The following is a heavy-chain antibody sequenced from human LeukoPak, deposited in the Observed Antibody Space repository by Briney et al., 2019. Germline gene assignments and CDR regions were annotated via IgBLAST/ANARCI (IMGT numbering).Heavy chain of an antibody. CDR2: ISWNSGSI. CDR3: AKDTAYAFYSNYVLGGPAFDI. V-gene: IGHV3-9*01. D-gene: IGHD4-4*01. CDR1: GFTFDDYA. Sequence: PGRSLRLSCAASGFTFDDYAMHWVRQAPGKGLEWVSGISWNSGSIGYADSVKGRFTISRDNAKNSLYLQMNSLRAEDTALYYCAKDTAYAFYSNYVLGGPAFDIWGQGTMVTVSS. J-gene: IGHJ3*02.